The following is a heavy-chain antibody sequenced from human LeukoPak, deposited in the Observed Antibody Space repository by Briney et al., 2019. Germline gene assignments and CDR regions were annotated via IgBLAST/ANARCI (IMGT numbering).Heavy chain of an antibody. Sequence: SETLSLTCAVYGGSFSGYYWSWIRQPPGKGLEWIGEINHSGSTNYNPSLKSRVTISVDTSKNQFSLKLSSVTAADTAVYYCARGLRYYDFWMANDYYYGMDVWGQGTTVTVSS. J-gene: IGHJ6*02. CDR2: INHSGST. CDR1: GGSFSGYY. CDR3: ARGLRYYDFWMANDYYYGMDV. D-gene: IGHD3-3*01. V-gene: IGHV4-34*01.